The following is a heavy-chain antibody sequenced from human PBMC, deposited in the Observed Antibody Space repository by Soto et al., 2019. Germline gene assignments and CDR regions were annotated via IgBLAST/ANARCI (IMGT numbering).Heavy chain of an antibody. CDR3: ARETNPYSSSSHAFDI. J-gene: IGHJ3*02. Sequence: EVQLVESGGGLVKPGGSLRLSCAASGITFSSYSMNWVRQAPGKGLEWVSSISSTGTYIDYADSVKGRFTISRDNAKNSLFLQMDSLRAEDAALYYCARETNPYSSSSHAFDIWGQGTMVTVSS. V-gene: IGHV3-21*01. CDR2: ISSTGTYI. CDR1: GITFSSYS. D-gene: IGHD6-6*01.